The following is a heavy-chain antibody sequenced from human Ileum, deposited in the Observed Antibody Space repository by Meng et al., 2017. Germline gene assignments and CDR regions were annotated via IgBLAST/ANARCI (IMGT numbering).Heavy chain of an antibody. CDR1: GFTFSSYA. V-gene: IGHV3-30*04. J-gene: IGHJ4*02. CDR3: ARGSRWVQLCNDF. D-gene: IGHD5-24*01. CDR2: ISFDGSNE. Sequence: GGSLRLSCAASGFTFSSYAMHWVRQAPGEGLEWVAVISFDGSNEYYADSVKGRFTISRDNSKNTLYLQMNSLRGEDTAVYYCARGSRWVQLCNDFWGQGTQVTVSS.